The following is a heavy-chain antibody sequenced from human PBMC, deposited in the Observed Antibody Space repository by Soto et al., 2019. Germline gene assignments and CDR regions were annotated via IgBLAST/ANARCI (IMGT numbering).Heavy chain of an antibody. CDR2: INHSGST. Sequence: SETLSLTCAGYGASFSAYYWSWFRQPPGKGLEWIGEINHSGSTNYNPSLKSRVTISVDTSKNQFSLKLSSVTAADTAVYYCAREKPYSSSWYHDYWGQGTLVT. D-gene: IGHD6-13*01. J-gene: IGHJ4*02. V-gene: IGHV4-34*01. CDR1: GASFSAYY. CDR3: AREKPYSSSWYHDY.